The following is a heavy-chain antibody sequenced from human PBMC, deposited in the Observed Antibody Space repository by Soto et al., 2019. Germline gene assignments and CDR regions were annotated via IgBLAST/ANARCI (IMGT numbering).Heavy chain of an antibody. Sequence: SETLSLTCTVSGGSISSSSYYWGWIRQPPGKGLEWIGSIYYSGSTYYNPSLKSRVTISVDTSKNQFSLKLSSVTAADTAVYYCAREGTANWGQGTLVTVSS. CDR1: GGSISSSSYY. J-gene: IGHJ4*02. V-gene: IGHV4-39*07. CDR3: AREGTAN. CDR2: IYYSGST. D-gene: IGHD1-1*01.